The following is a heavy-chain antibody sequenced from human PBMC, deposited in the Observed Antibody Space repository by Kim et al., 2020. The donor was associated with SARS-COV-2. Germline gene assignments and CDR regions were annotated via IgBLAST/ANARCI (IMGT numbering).Heavy chain of an antibody. J-gene: IGHJ6*03. V-gene: IGHV1-18*01. D-gene: IGHD6-13*01. CDR1: GYTFTSYG. Sequence: ASVKVSCKASGYTFTSYGISWVRQAPGQGLEWMGWISAYNGNTNYAQKLPGRVTMTTDTSTSTAYMELRSLRSDDTAVYYCARDLGSVSAAAGYYYYYYMDVWGKGTTVTVSS. CDR3: ARDLGSVSAAAGYYYYYYMDV. CDR2: ISAYNGNT.